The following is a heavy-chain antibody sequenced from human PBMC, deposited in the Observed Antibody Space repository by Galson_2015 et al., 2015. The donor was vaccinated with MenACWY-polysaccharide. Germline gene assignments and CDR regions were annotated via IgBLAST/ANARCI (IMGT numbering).Heavy chain of an antibody. CDR2: IYSGGST. Sequence: SLRLSCAASGFTFSDYWMHWVRQAPRKGLEWVSVIYSGGSTNHADSVKGRFTISRDNSKNTLYLQMNSLRAEDTAVYYCARGGSAWTFDYWGQGTLVTVSS. D-gene: IGHD6-19*01. CDR3: ARGGSAWTFDY. V-gene: IGHV3-53*01. CDR1: GFTFSDYW. J-gene: IGHJ4*02.